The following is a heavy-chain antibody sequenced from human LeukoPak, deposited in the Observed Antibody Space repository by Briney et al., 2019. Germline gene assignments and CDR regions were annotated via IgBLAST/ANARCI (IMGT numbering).Heavy chain of an antibody. J-gene: IGHJ4*02. D-gene: IGHD3-10*01. CDR3: ARGIVYYRFDY. CDR1: GYTFTDYY. CDR2: INPNSGGT. V-gene: IGHV1-2*02. Sequence: GASVKVSCKASGYTFTDYYIHWVRQAPGQGLEWMGWINPNSGGTNYAQKFQGTVSMTRDTSITTAYMELSRLRSDDTAVYYCARGIVYYRFDYWGQRTPVTVSS.